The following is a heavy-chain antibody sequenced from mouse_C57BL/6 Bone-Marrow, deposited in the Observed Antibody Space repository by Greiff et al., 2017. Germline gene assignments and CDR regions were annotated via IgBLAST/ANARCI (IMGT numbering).Heavy chain of an antibody. CDR2: ISDGGSYT. Sequence: EVQVVESGGGLVKPGGSLKLSCAASGFTFSSYAMSWVRQTPEKRLEWVATISDGGSYTYYPDNVKGRFTISRDNAKNNLYLQMSHLKSEDTAMYYCARENGYYFDVWGTGTTVTVSS. CDR3: ARENGYYFDV. V-gene: IGHV5-4*01. CDR1: GFTFSSYA. J-gene: IGHJ1*03. D-gene: IGHD2-2*01.